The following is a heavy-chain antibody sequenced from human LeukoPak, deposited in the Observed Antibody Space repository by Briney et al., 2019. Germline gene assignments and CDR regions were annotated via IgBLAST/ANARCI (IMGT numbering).Heavy chain of an antibody. V-gene: IGHV4-38-2*02. CDR3: ATVLRPFYYMDV. CDR1: GYSISSGYY. CDR2: IYHSGST. J-gene: IGHJ6*03. Sequence: NPSETLSLTCTVSGYSISSGYYWGWIRQPPGKGLEWIGSIYHSGSTYYNPSLKSRVTISVDTSKNQFSLKLSSVTAADTAVYYCATVLRPFYYMDVWGKGTTVTVSS. D-gene: IGHD3-16*01.